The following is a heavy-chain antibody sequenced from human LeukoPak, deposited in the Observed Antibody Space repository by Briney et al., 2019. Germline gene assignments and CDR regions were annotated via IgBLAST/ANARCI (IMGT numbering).Heavy chain of an antibody. D-gene: IGHD3-22*01. CDR1: GGSISDYY. Sequence: PSETLSLTCTVSGGSISDYYWSWIRQPPGKGLEWIGYIYYSGSTKYNPYLKSRVTISIDTSKNQFSLKLSSETAADTALYYCARGTGAYYYLWGQGTMVTVSS. CDR2: IYYSGST. V-gene: IGHV4-59*01. CDR3: ARGTGAYYYL. J-gene: IGHJ3*01.